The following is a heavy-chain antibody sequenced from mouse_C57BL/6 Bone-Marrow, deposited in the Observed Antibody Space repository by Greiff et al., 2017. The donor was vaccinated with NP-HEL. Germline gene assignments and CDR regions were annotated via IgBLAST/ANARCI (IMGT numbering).Heavy chain of an antibody. V-gene: IGHV1-76*01. CDR2: IYPGSGNT. CDR3: ARGIYYGYDGSDY. Sequence: QVQLQQSGADLVRPGASVKLSCKASGYTFTDYYINWVKQRPGQGLEWIARIYPGSGNTYYNEKFKGKATLTAEKSSSTAYMQLSSLTSEDSAVYFCARGIYYGYDGSDYWGQGTTLTVSS. D-gene: IGHD2-2*01. CDR1: GYTFTDYY. J-gene: IGHJ2*01.